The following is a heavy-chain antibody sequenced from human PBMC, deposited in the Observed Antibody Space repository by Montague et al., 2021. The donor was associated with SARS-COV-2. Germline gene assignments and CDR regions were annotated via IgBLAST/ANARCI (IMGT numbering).Heavy chain of an antibody. Sequence: SETLSLTCAVYGGSFSGYYWSWIRQPPGKGLEWIGEINHSGSTNXXPSLKSRVTISVDTSKNQFSLKLSPVTAADTAVYYCTREGYQVLWSDYYYYGMDVWGQGTTVTVSS. J-gene: IGHJ6*02. D-gene: IGHD2-2*01. CDR2: INHSGST. CDR1: GGSFSGYY. V-gene: IGHV4-34*01. CDR3: TREGYQVLWSDYYYYGMDV.